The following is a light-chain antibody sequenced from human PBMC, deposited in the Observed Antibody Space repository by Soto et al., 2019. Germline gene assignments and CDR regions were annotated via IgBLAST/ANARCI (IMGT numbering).Light chain of an antibody. J-gene: IGLJ1*01. V-gene: IGLV1-40*01. CDR1: SSNIGAGYD. CDR3: NSYAGTSNV. CDR2: SSY. Sequence: QSVLTQPPSVSGAPGQRVTISCTGGSSNIGAGYDVHWFQQLPGAAPKLLIYSSYNRPSGVPDRFSGSKSGNTASLTVSGLQAEDEAHYYCNSYAGTSNVFGTGTKVTVL.